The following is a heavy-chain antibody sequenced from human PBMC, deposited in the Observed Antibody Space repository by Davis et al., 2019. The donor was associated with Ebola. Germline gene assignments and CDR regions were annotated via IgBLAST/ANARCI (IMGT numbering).Heavy chain of an antibody. D-gene: IGHD1-26*01. CDR2: INPNSGGT. CDR3: ARFHGSTKRTAYFDY. J-gene: IGHJ4*02. Sequence: ASVKVSCKASGYTFTGYYMHWVRQASGQGLEWMGWINPNSGGTNYAQKFQGWVTMTRDTSISTAYMELSRLRFDDTAVYYCARFHGSTKRTAYFDYWGQGTLVTVSS. CDR1: GYTFTGYY. V-gene: IGHV1-2*04.